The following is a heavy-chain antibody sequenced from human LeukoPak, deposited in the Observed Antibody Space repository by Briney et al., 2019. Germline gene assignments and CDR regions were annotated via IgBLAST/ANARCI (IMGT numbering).Heavy chain of an antibody. J-gene: IGHJ4*02. CDR1: GVTFDEDA. D-gene: IGHD4-11*01. CDR2: ISWNNDSI. CDR3: AKGSFTVTYTSFDY. Sequence: SLRLSCAASGVTFDEDAMHGVRQAPGKGLGWGSGISWNNDSIGYADSVKSRITISRDNAKNSLYLQMNSLRAEDTALYYCAKGSFTVTYTSFDYWGQGTLVTVSS. V-gene: IGHV3-9*01.